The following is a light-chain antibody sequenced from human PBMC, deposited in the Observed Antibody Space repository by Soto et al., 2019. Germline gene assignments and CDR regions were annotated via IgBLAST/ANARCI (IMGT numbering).Light chain of an antibody. V-gene: IGKV1-5*01. J-gene: IGKJ1*01. CDR2: DAS. CDR3: QQYNSYSRT. Sequence: IQMTQSPSTLSASVGDRVTITCRASQSISSWLAWYQQKPGKAPNLLIYDASSLERGVPSRFSGSASGTEFTLTISSLQADDFATYYCQQYNSYSRTFGQGTKVDIK. CDR1: QSISSW.